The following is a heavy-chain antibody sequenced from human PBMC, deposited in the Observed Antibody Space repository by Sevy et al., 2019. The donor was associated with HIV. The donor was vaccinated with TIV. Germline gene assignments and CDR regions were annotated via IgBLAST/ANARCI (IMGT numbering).Heavy chain of an antibody. CDR1: GFTFSSYW. D-gene: IGHD3-3*01. CDR3: ARDSLGVRTGWLGWFDP. J-gene: IGHJ5*02. V-gene: IGHV3-7*01. Sequence: GGSLRLSCAASGFTFSSYWMSWVRQAPGKGLEWVANIKQDGSEKYYVDSVKGRFTISRDNAKNSLYLQMNSLRAEDTAVYYCARDSLGVRTGWLGWFDPWGQGTLVTVSS. CDR2: IKQDGSEK.